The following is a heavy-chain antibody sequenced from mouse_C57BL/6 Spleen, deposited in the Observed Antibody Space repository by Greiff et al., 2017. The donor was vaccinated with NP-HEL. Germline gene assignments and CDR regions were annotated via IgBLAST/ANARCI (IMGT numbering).Heavy chain of an antibody. Sequence: VQLKQSGPELVKPGASVKISCKASGYSFTGYYMNWVKQSPEKSLEWIGEINPSTGGTTYNQKFKAKATLTVDKSSSTAYMQLKSLTSEDSAVDYCARWGRREGYVDVWGTGTTVTVSS. V-gene: IGHV1-42*01. CDR3: ARWGRREGYVDV. CDR1: GYSFTGYY. CDR2: INPSTGGT. J-gene: IGHJ1*03.